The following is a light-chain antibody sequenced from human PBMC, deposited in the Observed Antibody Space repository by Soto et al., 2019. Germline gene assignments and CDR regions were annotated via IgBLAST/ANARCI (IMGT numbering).Light chain of an antibody. Sequence: EIVLTQSPGTLSLSPGERATLSCRASQSINSRYLAWYQQKPGQAPRLLIYGASSRATGIPDRFSGSGSGTEFPLTIGRLEPEDFAVYYCQQFGSSPGFTFGPGTIVDIK. J-gene: IGKJ3*01. CDR2: GAS. CDR1: QSINSRY. V-gene: IGKV3-20*01. CDR3: QQFGSSPGFT.